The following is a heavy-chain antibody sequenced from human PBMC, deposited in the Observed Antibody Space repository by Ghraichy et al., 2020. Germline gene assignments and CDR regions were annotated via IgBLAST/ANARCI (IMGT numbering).Heavy chain of an antibody. Sequence: LTCAASGFTVSSTYMNWVRQAPGKGLEWVSIIYSGGSTYYADSVKGRFTISRDNSKNTLYLQMNSLRAEDTAVYYCARDRPFDYWGQGTLVTVSS. CDR1: GFTVSSTY. CDR3: ARDRPFDY. J-gene: IGHJ4*02. CDR2: IYSGGST. V-gene: IGHV3-53*01.